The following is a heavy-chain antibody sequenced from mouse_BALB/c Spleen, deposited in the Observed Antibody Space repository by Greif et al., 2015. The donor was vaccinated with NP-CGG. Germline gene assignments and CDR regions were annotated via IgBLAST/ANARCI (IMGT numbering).Heavy chain of an antibody. V-gene: IGHV4-1*02. CDR2: INPDSSTI. CDR1: TVDFSRYW. Sequence: PAATVDFSRYWMSWVRQAPGKGLEWIGEINPDSSTINYTPSLKDKFIISRDNAKNTLYLQMSKVRSEDTALYYCARRFAYWGQGTLVTVSA. CDR3: ARRFAY. J-gene: IGHJ3*01.